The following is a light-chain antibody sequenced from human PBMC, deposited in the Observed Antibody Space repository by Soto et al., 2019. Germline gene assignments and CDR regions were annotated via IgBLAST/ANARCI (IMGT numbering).Light chain of an antibody. V-gene: IGLV4-69*01. CDR3: QTWGTGIQV. CDR2: LNSDGNH. CDR1: SGHSSYA. Sequence: QTVVTQSPSASASLGASVKLTCTLSSGHSSYAIAWHQQQPEKGPRYLMKLNSDGNHSKGDGIPDRFSGSSSGAERYLTISSLQSEDEADYYCQTWGTGIQVFGGGTKLTV. J-gene: IGLJ2*01.